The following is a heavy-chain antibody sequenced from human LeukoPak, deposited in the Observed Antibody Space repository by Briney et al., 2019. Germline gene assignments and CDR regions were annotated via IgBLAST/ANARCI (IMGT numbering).Heavy chain of an antibody. J-gene: IGHJ3*02. V-gene: IGHV4-59*01. CDR3: ARRIDGYAFSQANNAFDI. Sequence: PSETLSLTCTVSGGSISSYYWSWIRQPPGKGLEWIGYIHYSGSTNYNPSLKSRVTISVDTSKNQFSLKLSSVTAADTAVYYCARRIDGYAFSQANNAFDIWGQGTMVTVSS. CDR2: IHYSGST. D-gene: IGHD5-24*01. CDR1: GGSISSYY.